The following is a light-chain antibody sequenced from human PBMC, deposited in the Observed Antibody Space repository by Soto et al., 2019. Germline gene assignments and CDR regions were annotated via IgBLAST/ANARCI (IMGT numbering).Light chain of an antibody. CDR2: EVT. J-gene: IGLJ2*01. CDR1: SSDIGIYDR. V-gene: IGLV2-18*02. CDR3: SSYTSSNTVL. Sequence: SALTQPPSLSGSPGQSVTISCTGTSSDIGIYDRVSWYQQTPGTAPKLMIYEVTNRPSGVPDRFSGSKSGTTASLTISGLQAEDEAGYYCSSYTSSNTVLFGGGTKVTVL.